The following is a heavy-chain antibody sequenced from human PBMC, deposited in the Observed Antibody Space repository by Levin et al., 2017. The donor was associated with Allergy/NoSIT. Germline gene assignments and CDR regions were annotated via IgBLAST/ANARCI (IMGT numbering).Heavy chain of an antibody. V-gene: IGHV3-30-3*01. J-gene: IGHJ3*02. D-gene: IGHD3-16*02. Sequence: SGESLKISCAASGFTFSSYAMHWVRQAPGKGLEWVAVISYDGSNKYYADSVKGRFTISRDNSKNTLYLQMNSLRAEDTAVYYCARGRVTARDYIWGSYRYGAFDIWGQGTMVTVSS. CDR3: ARGRVTARDYIWGSYRYGAFDI. CDR2: ISYDGSNK. CDR1: GFTFSSYA.